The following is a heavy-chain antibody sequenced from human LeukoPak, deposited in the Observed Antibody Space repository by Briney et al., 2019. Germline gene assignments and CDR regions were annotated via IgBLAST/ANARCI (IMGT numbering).Heavy chain of an antibody. J-gene: IGHJ4*02. CDR3: AKGSSGWLLRGGKVIDY. V-gene: IGHV3-23*01. Sequence: GGSLRLSCAASGFTFNIHAMSWVRQAPGKGLEWVSSITSSGTGTFYADPVKGRFTISRDNSKNTLYLQMNSLRAEDTAVYYCAKGSSGWLLRGGKVIDYWGQGTLVTVSS. CDR1: GFTFNIHA. D-gene: IGHD6-19*01. CDR2: ITSSGTGT.